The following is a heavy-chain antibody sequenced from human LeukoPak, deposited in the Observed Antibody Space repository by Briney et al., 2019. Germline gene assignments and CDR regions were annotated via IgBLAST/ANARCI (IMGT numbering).Heavy chain of an antibody. CDR1: GFTFSSYW. D-gene: IGHD3-3*01. V-gene: IGHV3-23*01. CDR3: AKTSGVDFWSGYLRDAFDI. Sequence: GGSLRLSCAASGFTFSSYWMSWVRQAPGKGLEWVSVISGSGGSTYYAASVKGRFTISRDNSKNTLYLQMNSLRAEDTAVYYCAKTSGVDFWSGYLRDAFDIWGQGTMVTVSS. J-gene: IGHJ3*02. CDR2: ISGSGGST.